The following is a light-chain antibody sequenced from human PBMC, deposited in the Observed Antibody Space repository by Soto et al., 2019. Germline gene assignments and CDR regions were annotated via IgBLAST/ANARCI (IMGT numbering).Light chain of an antibody. CDR1: SSNIGARYD. J-gene: IGLJ2*01. CDR2: GSS. V-gene: IGLV1-40*01. CDR3: QSYDISLSAVV. Sequence: QLVLTQPPSVSGAPGQRVTISCTGSSSNIGARYDVHWYQQVPVTAPKLLIYGSSNRPSGVPDRFSGSKSGTSASLAITGLQAEDEADYYCQSYDISLSAVVFGGGTKLTVL.